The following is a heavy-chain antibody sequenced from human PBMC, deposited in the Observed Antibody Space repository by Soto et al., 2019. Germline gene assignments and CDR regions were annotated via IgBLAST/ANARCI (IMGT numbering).Heavy chain of an antibody. CDR1: GFTFGDYD. V-gene: IGHV3-11*01. J-gene: IGHJ5*02. D-gene: IGHD2-8*02. CDR2: ISNGGSSI. CDR3: TRPCRYCNGGGPGNWFDP. Sequence: QVQLVESGRGLVKPGGSLRLSCAASGFTFGDYDMSWIRQAPGKGLEWVSYISNGGSSIYYADSVKGRFTISRDNAKRSVFLQMNSLRAEDTAVYYCTRPCRYCNGGGPGNWFDPWGQGTLVTVSS.